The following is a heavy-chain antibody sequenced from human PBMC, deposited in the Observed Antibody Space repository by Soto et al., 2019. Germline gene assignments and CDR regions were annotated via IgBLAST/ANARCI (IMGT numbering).Heavy chain of an antibody. Sequence: ASVKVSCKASGGTFSSYAISWVRQAPGQGLEWMGGIIPIFGTANYAQKFQGRVTITADESTSTAYMELSSLRSEDTAVYYCARDDLGVAPLRTNWFDPWGQGTLVTVSS. CDR2: IIPIFGTA. CDR3: ARDDLGVAPLRTNWFDP. CDR1: GGTFSSYA. D-gene: IGHD3-16*01. J-gene: IGHJ5*02. V-gene: IGHV1-69*13.